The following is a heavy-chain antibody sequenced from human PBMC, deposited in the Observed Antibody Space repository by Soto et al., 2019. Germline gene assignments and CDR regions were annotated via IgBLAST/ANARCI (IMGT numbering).Heavy chain of an antibody. J-gene: IGHJ5*02. D-gene: IGHD3-10*01. CDR2: INPNSGGT. V-gene: IGHV1-2*04. CDR3: ARERNSGTMVRGVPNGWFDP. CDR1: GYTFTGYY. Sequence: ASVKVSCKASGYTFTGYYMHLVRQAPGQGLEWMGWINPNSGGTNYAQKFQGWVTMTRDTSISTAYMELSRLRSDDTAVYYCARERNSGTMVRGVPNGWFDPWGQGTLVTVSS.